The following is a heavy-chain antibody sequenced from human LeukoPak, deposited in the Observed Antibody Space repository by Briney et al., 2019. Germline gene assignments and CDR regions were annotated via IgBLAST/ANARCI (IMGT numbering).Heavy chain of an antibody. CDR1: GYTFTSYG. D-gene: IGHD6-13*01. J-gene: IGHJ4*02. CDR3: ARDSGSSWWSKGAAPQAY. CDR2: ISAYNGNT. Sequence: ASVKLSCKASGYTFTSYGISWVRHAPGQGLEWMGWISAYNGNTNYAQKPQGRVTMTTDTSTSTAYMELRSLRSDDTAVCYCARDSGSSWWSKGAAPQAYWGQGTLVTVSS. V-gene: IGHV1-18*01.